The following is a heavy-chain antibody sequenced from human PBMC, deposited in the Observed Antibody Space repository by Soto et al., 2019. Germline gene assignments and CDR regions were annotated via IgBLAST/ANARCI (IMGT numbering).Heavy chain of an antibody. CDR3: AKDSYGSGSPDAFDI. Sequence: EVQLVESGGVVVQPGGSLRLSCAASGFTFDDYTMHWVRQAPGKGLEWVSLISWDGGSTYYADSVKGRFTISRDNSKNSLYLQMNSLRTEDTALYYCAKDSYGSGSPDAFDIWGQGTMVTVSS. D-gene: IGHD3-10*01. CDR2: ISWDGGST. V-gene: IGHV3-43*01. J-gene: IGHJ3*02. CDR1: GFTFDDYT.